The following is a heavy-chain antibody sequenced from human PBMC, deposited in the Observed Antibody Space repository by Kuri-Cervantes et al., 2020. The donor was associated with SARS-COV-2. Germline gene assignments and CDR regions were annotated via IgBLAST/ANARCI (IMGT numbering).Heavy chain of an antibody. CDR2: IYSGGST. D-gene: IGHD4-17*01. Sequence: GESLKISCAASGFTVSSNYMSWVRQAPGKGLEWVAVIYSGGSTYYADSVKGRFTISRDNSKNTLYLQMNSLRAEDTAVYCCAREGVYGDYGNGMDVWGQGTTVTVSS. CDR1: GFTVSSNY. CDR3: AREGVYGDYGNGMDV. V-gene: IGHV3-53*01. J-gene: IGHJ6*02.